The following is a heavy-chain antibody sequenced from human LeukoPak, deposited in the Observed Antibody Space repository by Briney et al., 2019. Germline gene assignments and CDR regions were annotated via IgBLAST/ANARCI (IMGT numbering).Heavy chain of an antibody. J-gene: IGHJ6*02. V-gene: IGHV3-7*01. D-gene: IGHD6-19*01. CDR1: GFTFSSYW. CDR2: IKQDGSEK. CDR3: ARESYSGWSRYYYYGMDV. Sequence: GGSLRLSCAASGFTFSSYWMSWVRQAPGKGLEWVANIKQDGSEKYYVDSVKGRFTISRDNAKNSLYLQMNSLRAEDTAVYYCARESYSGWSRYYYYGMDVWGQGTTVTVSS.